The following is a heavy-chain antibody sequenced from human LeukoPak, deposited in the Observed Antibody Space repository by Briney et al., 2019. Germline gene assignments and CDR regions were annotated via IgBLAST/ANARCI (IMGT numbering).Heavy chain of an antibody. CDR3: ARANFLYCSSTTCLFDY. D-gene: IGHD2-2*01. J-gene: IGHJ4*02. V-gene: IGHV1-2*02. CDR1: GYTFTDYY. CDR2: INPNDGDT. Sequence: ASVKVSCKASGYTFTDYYMHWVRQAPGEGFEWMGWINPNDGDTNYAQKFQGRVTMTRDTSISTAHMEVSRLRSDDTAVYYCARANFLYCSSTTCLFDYWGQGTLVTVSS.